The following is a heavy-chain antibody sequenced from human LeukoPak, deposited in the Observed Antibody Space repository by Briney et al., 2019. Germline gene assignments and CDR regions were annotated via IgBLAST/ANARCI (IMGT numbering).Heavy chain of an antibody. CDR2: ISGSGGST. CDR3: AKDLGYCSGGSCSAPYGMDV. CDR1: GFTFSSYA. D-gene: IGHD2-15*01. J-gene: IGHJ6*02. Sequence: PGGSLRLSCAASGFTFSSYAMSWVRQAPGKGLEWVSAISGSGGSTYYADSVKGRFTISRDNSKNTLYLQMNSLRAEDTAVYYCAKDLGYCSGGSCSAPYGMDVWGQGTTVTVSS. V-gene: IGHV3-23*01.